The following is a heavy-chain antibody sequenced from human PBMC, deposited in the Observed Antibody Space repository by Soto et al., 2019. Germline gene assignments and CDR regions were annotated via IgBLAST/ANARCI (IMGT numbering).Heavy chain of an antibody. CDR3: ARAGAAAAGVDY. CDR2: IWYDGSNK. Sequence: GGSLRLSCAASGFTFSSYGMHCVRQAPGKGLEWVAVIWYDGSNKYYADSVKGRFTISRDNSKNTLYLQMNSLRAEDTAVYYCARAGAAAAGVDYWGQGTLVTVSS. J-gene: IGHJ4*02. CDR1: GFTFSSYG. V-gene: IGHV3-33*01. D-gene: IGHD6-13*01.